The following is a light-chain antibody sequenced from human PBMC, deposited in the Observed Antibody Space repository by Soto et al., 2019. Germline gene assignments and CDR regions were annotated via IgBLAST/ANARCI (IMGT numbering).Light chain of an antibody. CDR3: NSYTSSTTLV. CDR2: GSS. CDR1: NSNIGTGFD. J-gene: IGLJ2*01. Sequence: QSVLTQPPSVSGAPGQRVTIACTGNNSNIGTGFDVHWYRHFPGAAPKLLLSGSSHRPSGVPDRFSGSKSGTSASLAISGLQAEDEADYYCNSYTSSTTLVFGGGTKVTVL. V-gene: IGLV1-40*01.